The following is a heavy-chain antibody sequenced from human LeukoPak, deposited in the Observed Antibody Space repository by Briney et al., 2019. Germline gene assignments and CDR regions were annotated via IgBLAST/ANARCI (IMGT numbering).Heavy chain of an antibody. CDR3: ARAYPPSGYGMDV. D-gene: IGHD1-26*01. J-gene: IGHJ6*04. CDR2: ISYDGSNK. Sequence: GGSLRLSCTASGFTFGDYAMSWVRQAPGKGLEWVAVISYDGSNKYYAGSVKGRFTISRDNSKNTLYLQMNSLRAEDTAVYYCARAYPPSGYGMDVWGKGTTVTVSS. V-gene: IGHV3-30*04. CDR1: GFTFGDYA.